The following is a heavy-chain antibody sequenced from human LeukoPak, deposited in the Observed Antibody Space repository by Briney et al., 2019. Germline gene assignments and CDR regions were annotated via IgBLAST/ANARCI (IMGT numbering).Heavy chain of an antibody. CDR3: ARFVWGSYRLDAFDI. CDR2: ISAYNGNT. J-gene: IGHJ3*02. CDR1: GYTFTSYG. Sequence: GASVKVSCKASGYTFTSYGISWVRQAPGQGLEWMGWISAYNGNTNYAQKFQGRVTITADKSTSTAYMELSSLRSEDTAVYYCARFVWGSYRLDAFDIWGQGTMVTVSS. D-gene: IGHD3-16*02. V-gene: IGHV1-18*01.